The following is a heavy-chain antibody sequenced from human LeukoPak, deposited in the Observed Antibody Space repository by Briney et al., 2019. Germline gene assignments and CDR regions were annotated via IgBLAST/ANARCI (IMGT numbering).Heavy chain of an antibody. V-gene: IGHV3-23*01. CDR1: GFTFSSYA. D-gene: IGHD1-1*01. CDR3: AKGGLNWNYYYY. CDR2: ISGSGGST. Sequence: GGSLRLSCAASGFTFSSYAMSWVRQAPGKGLEWVSAISGSGGSTYYADSVKGRFTISRDNSKNTLYLQMNSPRAEDRAVYYCAKGGLNWNYYYYWGQGTLVTVSS. J-gene: IGHJ4*02.